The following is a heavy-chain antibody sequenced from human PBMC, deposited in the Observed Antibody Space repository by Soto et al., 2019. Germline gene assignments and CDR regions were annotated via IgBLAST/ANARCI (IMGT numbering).Heavy chain of an antibody. J-gene: IGHJ4*02. CDR2: IKSKTDGGTT. CDR1: GFTFSNAW. CDR3: TTDSSGYPFNDY. V-gene: IGHV3-15*07. Sequence: GGSLRLSCAASGFTFSNAWTNWVRQAPGKGLEWVGRIKSKTDGGTTDYAAPVKGRFTISRDDSKNTLYLQMNSLKTEDTAVYYCTTDSSGYPFNDYWGQGTLVTVSS. D-gene: IGHD3-22*01.